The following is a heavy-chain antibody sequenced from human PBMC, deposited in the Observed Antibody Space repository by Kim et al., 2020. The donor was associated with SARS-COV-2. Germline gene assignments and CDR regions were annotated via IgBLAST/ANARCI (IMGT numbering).Heavy chain of an antibody. CDR1: GFIFRSYA. D-gene: IGHD6-13*01. CDR2: ISESGGYT. Sequence: GGSLRLSCAASGFIFRSYAMSWVRQAPGKWLEWVSAISESGGYTNNADSVKGRFTISRDNSKSTLYLQMNSLRVEDTAVYYCAREDSSNWYSFDYWGQGTLVTVSS. V-gene: IGHV3-23*01. CDR3: AREDSSNWYSFDY. J-gene: IGHJ4*02.